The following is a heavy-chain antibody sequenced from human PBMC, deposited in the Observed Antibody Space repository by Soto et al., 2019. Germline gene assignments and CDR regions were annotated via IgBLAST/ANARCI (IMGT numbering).Heavy chain of an antibody. J-gene: IGHJ6*02. Sequence: QVQLVQSGAEVKKPGSSVKVSCKVSGGTFSNYAIDWVRLAPGHGLEWMGGIVPIFGTTYYTQKFQGRATIIADDSTTPAYLEMSSLRSEEPAISYCARVEAVAGLYNYHGLDVWGQGTAVTVSS. CDR3: ARVEAVAGLYNYHGLDV. V-gene: IGHV1-69*12. CDR2: IVPIFGTT. D-gene: IGHD6-19*01. CDR1: GGTFSNYA.